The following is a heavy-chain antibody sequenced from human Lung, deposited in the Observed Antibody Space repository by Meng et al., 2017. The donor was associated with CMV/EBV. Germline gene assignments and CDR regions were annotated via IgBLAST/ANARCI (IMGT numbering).Heavy chain of an antibody. CDR2: IYTGGIT. CDR1: GFSVNCNF. CDR3: ARDLRPSGGGMDV. J-gene: IGHJ6*02. Sequence: GGSLRLSCAATGFSVNCNFMNWVRQALGKGLEWVSFIYTGGITYYADSVKGRFTISRDNSKNTVHLKMKNLRPGDTAVYYCARDLRPSGGGMDVWGQGTTVTVSS. V-gene: IGHV3-53*01. D-gene: IGHD2-8*02.